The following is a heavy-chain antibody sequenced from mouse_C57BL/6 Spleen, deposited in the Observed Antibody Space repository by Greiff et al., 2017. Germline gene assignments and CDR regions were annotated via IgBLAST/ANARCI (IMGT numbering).Heavy chain of an antibody. D-gene: IGHD2-5*01. CDR2: IDPETGGT. CDR3: TGGSYSNRAWFAY. J-gene: IGHJ3*01. V-gene: IGHV1-15*01. CDR1: GYTFTDYE. Sequence: QVQLQQSGAELVRPGASVTLSCKASGYTFTDYEMHWVKQTPVHGLEWIGAIDPETGGTAYNQKFKGKAILTADKSSSSAYMELRSLTSEDSAVYYCTGGSYSNRAWFAYWGQGTLVTVSA.